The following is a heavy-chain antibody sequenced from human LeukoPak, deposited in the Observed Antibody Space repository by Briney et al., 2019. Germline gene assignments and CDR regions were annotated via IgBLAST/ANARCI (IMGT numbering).Heavy chain of an antibody. D-gene: IGHD3-22*01. CDR3: ATRQGYYYDSSGYYFFDY. Sequence: GGSLRLSCAASGFTFSSYAMSWFRQAPGKGLRWVSAISGSGGSTYYADSVKGRFTISRDNSKNTLYLQMNSLRAEDTAVYYCATRQGYYYDSSGYYFFDYWGQGTLVTVSS. CDR2: ISGSGGST. J-gene: IGHJ4*02. V-gene: IGHV3-23*01. CDR1: GFTFSSYA.